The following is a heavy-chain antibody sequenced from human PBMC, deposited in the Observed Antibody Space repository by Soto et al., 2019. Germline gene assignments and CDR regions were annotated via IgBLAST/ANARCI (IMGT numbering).Heavy chain of an antibody. Sequence: ASVKVSCKASGYTFTSYAMHWVRQAPGQRLEWMGWINAGNGNTKYSQKFQGRVTITRDTSASTAYMELSSLRSEDTAVYYYARETAYGDKSYYYYYYLDVWGKGTTVTVFS. D-gene: IGHD4-17*01. CDR2: INAGNGNT. CDR3: ARETAYGDKSYYYYYYLDV. J-gene: IGHJ6*03. V-gene: IGHV1-3*01. CDR1: GYTFTSYA.